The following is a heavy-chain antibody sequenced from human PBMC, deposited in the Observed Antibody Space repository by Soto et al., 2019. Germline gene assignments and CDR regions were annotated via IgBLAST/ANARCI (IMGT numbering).Heavy chain of an antibody. D-gene: IGHD1-1*01. V-gene: IGHV3-21*01. CDR3: MRARSTDSCPGD. CDR1: VFTFSLYS. CDR2: ITSSSSYI. Sequence: PGGSLRLSCTASVFTFSLYSMIWVRQATGKELEWVASITSSSSYIYYEDSLKGRFTISRDNAKNSLFLQLDSLRAEDTAVYVCMRARSTDSCPGDWGQGTLV. J-gene: IGHJ4*02.